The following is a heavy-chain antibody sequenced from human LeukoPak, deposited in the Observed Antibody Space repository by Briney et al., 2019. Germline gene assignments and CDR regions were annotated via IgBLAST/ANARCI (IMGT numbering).Heavy chain of an antibody. CDR1: GGSISSSSYY. D-gene: IGHD3-22*01. Sequence: SETLSLTCTVSGGSISSSSYYWGWIRQPPGKGLEWIGSIYHSGRTYYNPSLKSRVTISVDTSKNQFSLNLSSVTAADTAVYYCTGKYYYDTSGYYYADYWGQGTLVTVSS. CDR3: TGKYYYDTSGYYYADY. V-gene: IGHV4-39*07. J-gene: IGHJ4*02. CDR2: IYHSGRT.